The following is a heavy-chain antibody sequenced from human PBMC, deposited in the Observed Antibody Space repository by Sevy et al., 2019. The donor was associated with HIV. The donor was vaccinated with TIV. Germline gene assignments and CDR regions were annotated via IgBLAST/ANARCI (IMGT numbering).Heavy chain of an antibody. V-gene: IGHV3-48*02. Sequence: GGSLRLSCAASGFTFSSYSMNWVRQAPGKGLEWVSYISSSSSSTIYYADSVKGRFTISRDNAKNSLYLQMNSLRDEDTAVYYCARDCDILTGYYRSRAVLYYYYGMDVWGQGTTVTVSS. CDR2: ISSSSSSTI. CDR3: ARDCDILTGYYRSRAVLYYYYGMDV. CDR1: GFTFSSYS. J-gene: IGHJ6*02. D-gene: IGHD3-9*01.